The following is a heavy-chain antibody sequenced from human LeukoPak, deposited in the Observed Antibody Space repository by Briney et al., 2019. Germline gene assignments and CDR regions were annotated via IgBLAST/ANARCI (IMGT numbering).Heavy chain of an antibody. V-gene: IGHV4-61*01. D-gene: IGHD3-22*01. Sequence: DPSETLSLTCAVSGGSVSSATYYWSWIRQPPGKGLERIGYIYYSGSTKYNPSLKSRVTISMDTSKNQFSLKLSSVTAADTAVYYCARDRGNYYDSSGAFDIWGQGTMVTVSS. CDR1: GGSVSSATYY. CDR3: ARDRGNYYDSSGAFDI. J-gene: IGHJ3*02. CDR2: IYYSGST.